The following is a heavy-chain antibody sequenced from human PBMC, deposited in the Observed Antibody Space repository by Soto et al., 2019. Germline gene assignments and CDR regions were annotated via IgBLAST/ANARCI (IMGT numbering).Heavy chain of an antibody. V-gene: IGHV4-39*01. D-gene: IGHD1-20*01. J-gene: IGHJ3*01. CDR1: GGSVSSGNYF. Sequence: QLQLQESGPGLVKPAETLSLKCAVSGGSVSSGNYFWGWIRQPPGKGLEWIGNIYYNGDTYYRPSLKSRVTMSVDTAQNQFSQRLTSVTAADKAVYYCARRLIDKWNQGHVFDFGGQGTLVTVSS. CDR3: ARRLIDKWNQGHVFDF. CDR2: IYYNGDT.